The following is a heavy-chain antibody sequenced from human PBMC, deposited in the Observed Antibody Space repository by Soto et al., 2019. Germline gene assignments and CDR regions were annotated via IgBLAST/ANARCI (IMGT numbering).Heavy chain of an antibody. CDR3: AKVPRHCGGGSCYGGFFDY. D-gene: IGHD2-15*01. J-gene: IGHJ4*02. CDR2: ISGSGGST. Sequence: GGSLRLSCAASGFTFSSYAMSWVRQAPGKGLEWVSAISGSGGSTYYADSVKGRLTISRDNSKKTLYLQMNGLRAEDTAVYHCAKVPRHCGGGSCYGGFFDYWGQGTLVTVSS. V-gene: IGHV3-23*01. CDR1: GFTFSSYA.